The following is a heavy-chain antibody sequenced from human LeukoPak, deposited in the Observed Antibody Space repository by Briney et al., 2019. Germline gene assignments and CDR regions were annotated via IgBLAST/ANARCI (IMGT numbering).Heavy chain of an antibody. Sequence: GGSLRLSCAASGFTFSSYWMHWVRQAPGKGLVWVSRIKSDGSSTSNAGSVKGRFTISRDNAKNTLYLQMNSLRAEDTAVYYCAKKQSGSTLRYFDYWGQGTLVTVSS. CDR2: IKSDGSST. J-gene: IGHJ4*02. CDR1: GFTFSSYW. CDR3: AKKQSGSTLRYFDY. D-gene: IGHD1-26*01. V-gene: IGHV3-74*01.